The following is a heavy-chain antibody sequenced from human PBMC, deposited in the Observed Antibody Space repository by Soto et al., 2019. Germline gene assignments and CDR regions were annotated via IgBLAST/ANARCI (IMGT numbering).Heavy chain of an antibody. J-gene: IGHJ6*02. Sequence: GGSLRLSCAAAGHTFSSYTMNWVRQAPGKGLEWVSSMSSGSSYIYYADSVKGRFTISRDNAKNSLYLQVNSLRAEDTAVYYCARDSDDGSGIDSYYYYGMDVWGQGTTVTVSS. D-gene: IGHD3-22*01. CDR2: MSSGSSYI. V-gene: IGHV3-21*01. CDR1: GHTFSSYT. CDR3: ARDSDDGSGIDSYYYYGMDV.